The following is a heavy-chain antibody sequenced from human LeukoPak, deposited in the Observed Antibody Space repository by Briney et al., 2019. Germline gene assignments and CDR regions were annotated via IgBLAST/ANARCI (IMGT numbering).Heavy chain of an antibody. J-gene: IGHJ4*02. Sequence: SETLSLTCNVPGGPISDYYWSWLRQPPGKGLEWIGYIYFRGTTNYSPSFQSRVSISVDTSRNQFSLRLTSVTAADTAVYYCARDRFYDNSGFRRLDFWGQGLLVTVSS. V-gene: IGHV4-59*01. CDR1: GGPISDYY. CDR2: IYFRGTT. D-gene: IGHD3-22*01. CDR3: ARDRFYDNSGFRRLDF.